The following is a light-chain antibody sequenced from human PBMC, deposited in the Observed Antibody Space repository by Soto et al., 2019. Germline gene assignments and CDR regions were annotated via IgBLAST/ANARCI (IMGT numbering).Light chain of an antibody. Sequence: QSALTQPASVSGSPGQSITISCTGTNSDIGSYNYVSWYQQHPGKAPKLMICDVSNRPSGISNRFSGSKSGNTASLTISGLQAEDEADYYCSSYTSSSTVVFGGGTKLTVL. CDR1: NSDIGSYNY. J-gene: IGLJ2*01. CDR2: DVS. CDR3: SSYTSSSTVV. V-gene: IGLV2-14*03.